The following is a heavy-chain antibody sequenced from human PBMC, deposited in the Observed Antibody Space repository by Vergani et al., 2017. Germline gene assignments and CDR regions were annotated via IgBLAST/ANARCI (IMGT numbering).Heavy chain of an antibody. CDR1: GFTFSSYA. V-gene: IGHV3-30-3*01. J-gene: IGHJ4*02. D-gene: IGHD6-6*01. CDR2: ISYDGSNK. CDR3: ARDKNQRAARHRGYYFDY. Sequence: QVQLVESGGGVVQPGRSLRLSCAASGFTFSSYAMHWVCQAPGKGLEWVAVISYDGSNKYYADSVKGPFTISRDNSTNTLYLQMNSLRAEDTAVYYCARDKNQRAARHRGYYFDYWGQGTLVTVSS.